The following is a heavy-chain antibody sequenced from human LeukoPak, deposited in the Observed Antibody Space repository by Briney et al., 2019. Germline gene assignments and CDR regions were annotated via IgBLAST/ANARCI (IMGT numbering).Heavy chain of an antibody. CDR1: RFTLSSYA. CDR3: AKDDGAYCGGDCYSGAFDI. CDR2: ISGSGGST. D-gene: IGHD2-21*02. J-gene: IGHJ3*02. V-gene: IGHV3-23*01. Sequence: GGTPRLSCAASRFTLSSYAMSCVPQAPPKGLEWVSAISGSGGSTNYADSVKGQFTISRDNSKNTQYLQMNSLRAEDTAVYYCAKDDGAYCGGDCYSGAFDIWGQGTMVTVSS.